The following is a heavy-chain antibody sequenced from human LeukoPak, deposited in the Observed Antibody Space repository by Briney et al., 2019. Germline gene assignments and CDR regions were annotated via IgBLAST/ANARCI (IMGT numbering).Heavy chain of an antibody. CDR2: IYTSGST. D-gene: IGHD6-19*01. Sequence: PSETLSLTCTVSGGSISSYYWSWIRQPAGKGLEWIGRIYTSGSTNNNPSLKSRVTMSVDTSKNQFSLKLNSVTAADTAVYYCASTKVWLAFDYWGQGTLVTVSP. J-gene: IGHJ4*02. V-gene: IGHV4-4*07. CDR1: GGSISSYY. CDR3: ASTKVWLAFDY.